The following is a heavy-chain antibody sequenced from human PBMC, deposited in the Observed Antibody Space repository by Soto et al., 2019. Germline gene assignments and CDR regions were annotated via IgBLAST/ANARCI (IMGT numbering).Heavy chain of an antibody. J-gene: IGHJ4*02. CDR2: ISTYNGNT. V-gene: IGHV1-18*04. CDR3: AREGAHSTGWYDYFDQ. CDR1: GYTFISYS. Sequence: QVQLVQSGGEVKKPGASVNISCKATGYTFISYSITWVRQAPGQGLEWMGWISTYNGNTKYAQSLQGRVTLTRDTPTNTAFMEIRGLRSDDTAIYYCAREGAHSTGWYDYFDQWDQGTLVAASS. D-gene: IGHD6-13*01.